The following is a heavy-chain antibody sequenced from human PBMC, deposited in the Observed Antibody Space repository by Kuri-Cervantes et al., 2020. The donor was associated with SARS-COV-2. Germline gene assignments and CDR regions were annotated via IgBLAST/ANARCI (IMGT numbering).Heavy chain of an antibody. CDR1: GGTFSSYA. J-gene: IGHJ5*02. Sequence: SVKVSCKASGGTFSSYAISWVRQAPGQGLEWMGGIIPIFGTANYAQKFQGRVTMTEDTSTDTAYMELSSLRSEDTAVYYCATSFVANYDFWSGYSSGWFDPWGQGTLVTVSS. CDR2: IIPIFGTA. V-gene: IGHV1-69*06. D-gene: IGHD3-3*01. CDR3: ATSFVANYDFWSGYSSGWFDP.